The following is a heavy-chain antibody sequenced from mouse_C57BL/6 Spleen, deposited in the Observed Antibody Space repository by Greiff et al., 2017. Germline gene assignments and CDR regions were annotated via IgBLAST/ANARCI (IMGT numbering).Heavy chain of an antibody. J-gene: IGHJ4*01. CDR1: GFTFSDYY. D-gene: IGHD1-1*01. V-gene: IGHV5-16*01. CDR2: INSDGSST. CDR3: ARDGGVTTGAMDY. Sequence: EVQRVESEGGLVQPGSSMKLSCTASGFTFSDYYMAWVRQVPEKGLEWVANINSDGSSTYYLYSLKSRFTISRDNAKNILYLQRSSLKSEYTATYYCARDGGVTTGAMDYWGQGTSVTVSS.